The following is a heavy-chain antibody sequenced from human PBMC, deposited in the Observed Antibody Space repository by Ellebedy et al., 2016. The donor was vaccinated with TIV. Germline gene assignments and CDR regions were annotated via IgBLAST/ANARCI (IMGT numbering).Heavy chain of an antibody. CDR3: ATSPNVGEGFLEWYGMDV. CDR2: FDPEDGET. CDR1: GYTLTELS. Sequence: ASVKVSCXVSGYTLTELSMHWVRQAPGKGLEWMGGFDPEDGETIYAQKFQGRVTMTEDTSTDTAYMELSSLRSEDTAVYYCATSPNVGEGFLEWYGMDVWGQGTTVTVSS. V-gene: IGHV1-24*01. J-gene: IGHJ6*02. D-gene: IGHD3-3*01.